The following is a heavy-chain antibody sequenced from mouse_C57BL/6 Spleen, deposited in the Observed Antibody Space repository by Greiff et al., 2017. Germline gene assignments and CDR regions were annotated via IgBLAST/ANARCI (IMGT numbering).Heavy chain of an antibody. J-gene: IGHJ4*01. CDR1: GFTFSSYG. CDR2: ISSGGSYT. D-gene: IGHD2-2*01. V-gene: IGHV5-6*02. CDR3: AREGLRLNAMDY. Sequence: EVKLVESGGDLVKPGGSLKLSCAASGFTFSSYGMSWVRQTPDKRLEWVATISSGGSYTYYPDSVKGRFTISRDNAKNTLYLQMSSLKSEDTAMYYCAREGLRLNAMDYWGQGTSVTVSS.